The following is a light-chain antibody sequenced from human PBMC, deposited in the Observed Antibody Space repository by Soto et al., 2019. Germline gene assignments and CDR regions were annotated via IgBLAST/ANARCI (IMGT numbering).Light chain of an antibody. CDR2: GAS. J-gene: IGKJ1*01. CDR1: QSVSSN. V-gene: IGKV3-15*01. Sequence: EIVMTQSPATLSVSPGERATLSCRASQSVSSNLAWYQQKPGQAPRLLIYGASTRATGIPARFSGSGSWTEFTPTISSPQSEDFAVYYCQPYNNWPRTFGQGTKVEIK. CDR3: QPYNNWPRT.